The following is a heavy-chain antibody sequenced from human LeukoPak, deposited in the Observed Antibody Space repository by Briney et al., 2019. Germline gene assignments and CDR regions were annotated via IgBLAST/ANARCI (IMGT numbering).Heavy chain of an antibody. V-gene: IGHV3-21*01. D-gene: IGHD3-10*02. J-gene: IGHJ6*04. CDR3: AELGITMIGGV. Sequence: PGGSLRLSCVASGFTFSSYSMNWVRQAPGKGLEWVSSIISSSSYIYYADSVKGRFTISRDNAKNSLYLQMNSLRAEDTAVYYCAELGITMIGGVWGKGTTVTISS. CDR1: GFTFSSYS. CDR2: IISSSSYI.